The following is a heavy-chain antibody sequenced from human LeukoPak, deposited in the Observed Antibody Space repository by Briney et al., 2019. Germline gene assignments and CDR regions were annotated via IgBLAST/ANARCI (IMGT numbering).Heavy chain of an antibody. D-gene: IGHD5-12*01. CDR3: ARDFVDNDAFDI. CDR1: GGSISSGGYY. J-gene: IGHJ3*02. V-gene: IGHV4-31*03. Sequence: SETLSLTCTVSGGSISSGGYYWSWIRQHPGKGLEWIGYIYYSGSTYCNPSLKSRVTISVDTSKNQFSLKLSSVTAADTAVYYCARDFVDNDAFDIWGQGTMVTVSS. CDR2: IYYSGST.